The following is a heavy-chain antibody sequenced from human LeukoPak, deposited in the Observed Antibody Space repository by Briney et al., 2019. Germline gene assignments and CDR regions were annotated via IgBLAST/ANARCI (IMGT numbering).Heavy chain of an antibody. D-gene: IGHD3-22*01. V-gene: IGHV4-59*12. J-gene: IGHJ4*02. CDR2: IYYSGST. CDR3: ARGRKEYYDSSGMEADY. Sequence: SETLSLTCTVSGGSISSYYWSWIRQPPGKGLECIGYIYYSGSTNYNPSLKSRVTISVDTSKNQFSLKLSSVTAADTAVYYCARGRKEYYDSSGMEADYWGQGTLVTVSS. CDR1: GGSISSYY.